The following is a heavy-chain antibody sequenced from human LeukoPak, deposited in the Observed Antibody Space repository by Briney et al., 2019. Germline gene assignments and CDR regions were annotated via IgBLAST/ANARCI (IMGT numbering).Heavy chain of an antibody. J-gene: IGHJ4*02. CDR1: GYSISNDYY. CDR3: ARELHSGSYYFDY. V-gene: IGHV4-38-2*02. CDR2: LYHSGST. D-gene: IGHD1-26*01. Sequence: SETLSLTCTVSGYSISNDYYWGWIRQPPGKGLEWIGSLYHSGSTYYNPSLKSRVTTSVDTSKNRFSLKLTSVTAADTAVYYCARELHSGSYYFDYWGQGTLVTVSS.